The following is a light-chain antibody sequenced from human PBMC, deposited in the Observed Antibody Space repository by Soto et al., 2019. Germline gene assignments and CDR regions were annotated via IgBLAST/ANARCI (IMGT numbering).Light chain of an antibody. CDR3: SSYAGNNIFYV. J-gene: IGLJ1*01. CDR2: EVS. CDR1: SNDVGGYNF. Sequence: QSSLAQPPSASGSPGQSVTISCAGTSNDVGGYNFVSWYQQHPGKAPKLMIFEVSKRPSGVPDRFSGSKSGNTASLTVSGLQAEGEADYYCSSYAGNNIFYVFGTGTKVTVL. V-gene: IGLV2-8*01.